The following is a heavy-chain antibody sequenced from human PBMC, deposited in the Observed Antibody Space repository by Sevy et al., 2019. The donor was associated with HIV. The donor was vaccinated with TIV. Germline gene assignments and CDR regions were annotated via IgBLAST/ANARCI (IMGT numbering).Heavy chain of an antibody. CDR2: IKSKTDGGTI. CDR3: STDPIIVLLVTDGMDV. D-gene: IGHD2-8*02. Sequence: GGSLRLSCAASGFTFSYAWMSWVRQAPGKGLEWVGRIKSKTDGGTIDYAAPVKGRFTSSRDDSKNTLYLQMNSLKTNNTAVYYCSTDPIIVLLVTDGMDVWGQGTTVTVSS. CDR1: GFTFSYAW. J-gene: IGHJ6*02. V-gene: IGHV3-15*01.